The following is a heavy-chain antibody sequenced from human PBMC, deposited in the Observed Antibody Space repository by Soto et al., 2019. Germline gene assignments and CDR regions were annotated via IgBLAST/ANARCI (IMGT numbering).Heavy chain of an antibody. Sequence: GGSLRLSCAASGFTFSSYWMSWVRQAPGRVLEWVANIKQDGSEKYYVDSVKGRFTISRDNAKNSLYLQMNSLKAEDTAVYYCAREVDSSGYVGYYYGMDVWGQGTTVTV. V-gene: IGHV3-7*01. J-gene: IGHJ6*02. CDR2: IKQDGSEK. CDR3: AREVDSSGYVGYYYGMDV. D-gene: IGHD3-22*01. CDR1: GFTFSSYW.